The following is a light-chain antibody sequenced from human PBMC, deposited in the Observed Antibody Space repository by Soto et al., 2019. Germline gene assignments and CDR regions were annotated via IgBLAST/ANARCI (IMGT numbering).Light chain of an antibody. CDR3: QQYNSYFWT. J-gene: IGKJ1*01. CDR2: EAS. V-gene: IGKV1-5*03. CDR1: QNINSW. Sequence: DIQMTQSTSTLYASQGDRVTITCRASQNINSWLAWYQQKPGKAPNLLIYEASSLESGVPSRFGGSGSGTEFTLTISSLQPDDFATYYCQQYNSYFWTFCHGSNVDIK.